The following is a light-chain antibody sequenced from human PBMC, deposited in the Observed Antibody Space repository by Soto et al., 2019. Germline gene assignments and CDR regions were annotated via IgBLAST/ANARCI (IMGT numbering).Light chain of an antibody. V-gene: IGLV2-14*01. CDR1: SSDVGGYNY. Sequence: QSALTQPASVSGSPGQTITISCTGTSSDVGGYNYVSWYQQLPGKAPKLMIYDVSNRPSGISNRFSGSKSGTTASLTTSGLQAEDEADYYCSSYTSSSSVVFGGGTKLTVL. J-gene: IGLJ2*01. CDR2: DVS. CDR3: SSYTSSSSVV.